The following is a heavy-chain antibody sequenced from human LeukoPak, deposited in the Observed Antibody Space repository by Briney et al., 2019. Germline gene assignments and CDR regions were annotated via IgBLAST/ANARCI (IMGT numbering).Heavy chain of an antibody. V-gene: IGHV1-18*01. D-gene: IGHD2-2*01. CDR2: ISAYNGNT. CDR1: GYTFTIYG. Sequence: ASVKVSCKASGYTFTIYGMSWVRQAPGQGLEWMGWISAYNGNTNYAQKLQGRVTMTTDTSTSTAYMELRSLRSDATAVYYCARDPARAQIVVVPAADNWFDPWGQGTLVTVSS. J-gene: IGHJ5*02. CDR3: ARDPARAQIVVVPAADNWFDP.